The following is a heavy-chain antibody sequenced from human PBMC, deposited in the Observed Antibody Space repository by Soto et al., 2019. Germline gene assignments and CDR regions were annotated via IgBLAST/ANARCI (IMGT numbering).Heavy chain of an antibody. J-gene: IGHJ4*02. CDR1: GYTFTSYG. CDR3: ARDLNLGLGDY. Sequence: QVQLVQSGAEVKKPGASVKVSCKASGYTFTSYGISWVRQAPGQGLEWMGWISAYNGNTKYAQKLKGRVTMTTDTSTSTAYTELRTLSTDDTAVYYCARDLNLGLGDYWGQGTLVTVSS. D-gene: IGHD7-27*01. V-gene: IGHV1-18*01. CDR2: ISAYNGNT.